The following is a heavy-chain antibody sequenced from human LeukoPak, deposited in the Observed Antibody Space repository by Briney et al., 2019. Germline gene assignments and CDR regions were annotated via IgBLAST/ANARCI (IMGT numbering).Heavy chain of an antibody. CDR1: GFTFTNAW. Sequence: PGGSLRLSCEASGFTFTNAWMNWVRQAPGKGLEWVSAISGSGGSTYYADSVKGRFTISRDNSKNTLYLQMNSLRAEDTAVYYCAKELPAALWQFDYWGQGTLVTVSS. J-gene: IGHJ4*02. CDR3: AKELPAALWQFDY. D-gene: IGHD2-2*01. CDR2: ISGSGGST. V-gene: IGHV3-23*01.